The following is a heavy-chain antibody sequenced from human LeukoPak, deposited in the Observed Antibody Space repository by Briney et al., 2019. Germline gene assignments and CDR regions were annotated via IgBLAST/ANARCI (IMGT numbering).Heavy chain of an antibody. CDR1: GFTFSNYW. CDR3: TRVGYIDEGIDY. CDR2: IRQDGGER. V-gene: IGHV3-7*04. J-gene: IGHJ4*02. Sequence: QPGGSLRLSCAASGFTFSNYWMNWVRQAPGKGLEWVANIRQDGGERYYVDSVTGRFIISRDNAKNSLYLQMNSLRAEDTAIYYCTRVGYIDEGIDYWGQGTLVTVSS. D-gene: IGHD5-24*01.